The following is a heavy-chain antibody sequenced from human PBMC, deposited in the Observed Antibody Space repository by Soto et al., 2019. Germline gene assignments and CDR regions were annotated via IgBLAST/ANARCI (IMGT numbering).Heavy chain of an antibody. J-gene: IGHJ4*02. D-gene: IGHD3-16*01. CDR3: ARDRPASNLGGLFEY. V-gene: IGHV4-38-2*02. CDR1: GYSISSGYY. Sequence: PSETLSLTCAVSGYSISSGYYWGWIRQPPGKGLEWIGSIYHSGSTYYNPSLKSRVTISVDTSKNQFSLKLSSVTAADTAVYYSARDRPASNLGGLFEYWGQGTLVTVSS. CDR2: IYHSGST.